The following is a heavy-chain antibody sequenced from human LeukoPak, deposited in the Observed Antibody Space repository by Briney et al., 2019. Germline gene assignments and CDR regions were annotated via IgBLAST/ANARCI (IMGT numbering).Heavy chain of an antibody. CDR1: GYSISSGYY. Sequence: KPSEALSLTCAVSGYSISSGYYWGWIRQPPGKGLEWIGSIYHSGSTYYNPSLKSRVTISVDTSKNQFSLKLSSVTAADTAVYYCARHRMATIKSFDHWGQGTLVTVSS. CDR2: IYHSGST. V-gene: IGHV4-38-2*01. CDR3: ARHRMATIKSFDH. D-gene: IGHD5-24*01. J-gene: IGHJ4*02.